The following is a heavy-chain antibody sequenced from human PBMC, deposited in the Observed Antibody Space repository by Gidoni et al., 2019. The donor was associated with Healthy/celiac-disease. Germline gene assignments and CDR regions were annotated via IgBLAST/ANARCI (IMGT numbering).Heavy chain of an antibody. CDR1: GYTFTSYA. CDR3: ERVGVAAGTQNIFDY. Sequence: VPLVQSGAAVKKPGASVKVSCKASGYTFTSYAMHWVRQAPGQRPEWMGWINAGNGNTKYTQKCQGRVTITRNTTASTAYMELSRLRSEDTAVYDCERVGVAAGTQNIFDYWGQGTLVTVSS. CDR2: INAGNGNT. V-gene: IGHV1-3*01. J-gene: IGHJ4*02. D-gene: IGHD6-13*01.